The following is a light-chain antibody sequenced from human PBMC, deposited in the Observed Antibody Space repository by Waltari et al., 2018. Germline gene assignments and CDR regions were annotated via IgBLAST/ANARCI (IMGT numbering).Light chain of an antibody. J-gene: IGLJ1*01. CDR3: CSYAGSNTFYV. Sequence: QSALTQPASVSGSPGQSITISCTGTSSDVWSYNLFSWYQQHPGKAPKLLIYEVSTRPFGFSTRFSGSKSGNTASLTISGVTDADDADYYCCSYAGSNTFYVFGTGTKVTVL. V-gene: IGLV2-23*02. CDR1: SSDVWSYNL. CDR2: EVS.